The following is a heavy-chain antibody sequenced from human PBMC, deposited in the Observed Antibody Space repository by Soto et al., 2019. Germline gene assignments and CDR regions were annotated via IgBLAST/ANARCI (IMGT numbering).Heavy chain of an antibody. V-gene: IGHV4-38-2*01. J-gene: IGHJ4*02. CDR2: INHRGNS. D-gene: IGHD3-16*01. CDR3: TKGATSPFDS. Sequence: SETLSLTCVVSGYGISTSSYWGWVRQAPGKGLEWIGAINHRGNSYYNSSLKSRVTMSVDTSRNQFSLSLTSVTAADTAIYYCTKGATSPFDSWGQGTRVTVSS. CDR1: GYGISTSSY.